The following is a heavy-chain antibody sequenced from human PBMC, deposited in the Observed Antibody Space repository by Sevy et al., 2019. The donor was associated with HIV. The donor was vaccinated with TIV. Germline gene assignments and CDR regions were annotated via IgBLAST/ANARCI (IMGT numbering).Heavy chain of an antibody. CDR2: INGDGSST. D-gene: IGHD6-19*01. Sequence: GGSLRLSCAASGFTFSNYWIHWVRQAPGKGLVWVSRINGDGSSTSYADSVKGRFTISRDNAKNTLYLQMNSLTAEDTAEYYCARNLITVAGMLYYFDFWGQGTLVTVSS. J-gene: IGHJ4*02. CDR1: GFTFSNYW. CDR3: ARNLITVAGMLYYFDF. V-gene: IGHV3-74*01.